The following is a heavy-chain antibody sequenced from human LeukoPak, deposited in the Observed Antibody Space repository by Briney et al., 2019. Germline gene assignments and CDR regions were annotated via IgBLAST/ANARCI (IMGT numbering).Heavy chain of an antibody. CDR3: ARGGRRWLQFSGNWFDP. CDR2: IFHSGST. D-gene: IGHD5-24*01. Sequence: PSETLSLTCTVSGGSISSHNWSWIRQPPGMGLEWIGYIFHSGSTNYNPSLKSRVTISVDTSKNQFSLKLSSVTAADTAVYYCARGGRRWLQFSGNWFDPWGQGTLVTVSS. V-gene: IGHV4-59*11. J-gene: IGHJ5*02. CDR1: GGSISSHN.